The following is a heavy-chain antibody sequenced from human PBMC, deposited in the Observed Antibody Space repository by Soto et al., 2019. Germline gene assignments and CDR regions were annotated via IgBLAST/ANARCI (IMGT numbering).Heavy chain of an antibody. V-gene: IGHV1-69*01. J-gene: IGHJ5*02. Sequence: QVQLVQSGAEVKKPGSSVKVSCKASGGTFSSYAISWVRQAPGQGLEWMGGIIPIFGTANYAQKFQGRVTITADESMSTAYMEMSSLRSEDTAVYYCATSEYSYGYWWFDPWGQGTLVTVSS. CDR1: GGTFSSYA. CDR3: ATSEYSYGYWWFDP. CDR2: IIPIFGTA. D-gene: IGHD5-18*01.